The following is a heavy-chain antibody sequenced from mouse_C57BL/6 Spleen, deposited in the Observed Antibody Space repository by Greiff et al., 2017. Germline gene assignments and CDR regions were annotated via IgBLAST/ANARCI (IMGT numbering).Heavy chain of an antibody. CDR1: GFTFSDYY. CDR3: ARELYAMDY. J-gene: IGHJ4*01. Sequence: EVQVVESEGGLVQPGSSMKLSCTASGFTFSDYYMAWVRQVPEKGLEWVANINYDGSSTFYLDALKSRFIISRDNAKNILYLQMGSLKSEDTATYYCARELYAMDYWGQGTSVTVSS. V-gene: IGHV5-16*01. CDR2: INYDGSST.